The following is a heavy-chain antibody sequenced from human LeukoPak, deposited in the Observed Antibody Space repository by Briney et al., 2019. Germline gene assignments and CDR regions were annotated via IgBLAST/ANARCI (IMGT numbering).Heavy chain of an antibody. J-gene: IGHJ4*02. CDR3: AKDYYETSGYFDS. V-gene: IGHV3-23*01. Sequence: GGTLRLSCAASGLTFKIYAMHWVLRAPGPGLEAFAVIGGRGDSIFYADSVKGRFTISRDNSKNTVDLQMSSLRAEDTAIYYCAKDYYETSGYFDSWGQGPLVSVSS. D-gene: IGHD3-22*01. CDR1: GLTFKIYA. CDR2: IGGRGDSI.